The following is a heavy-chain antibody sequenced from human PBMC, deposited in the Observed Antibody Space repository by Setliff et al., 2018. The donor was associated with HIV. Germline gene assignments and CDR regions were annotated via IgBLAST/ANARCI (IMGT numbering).Heavy chain of an antibody. CDR1: GGSIRSIDYF. CDR3: MRDGDKMIRGNSWSDY. D-gene: IGHD3-10*01. Sequence: SETLSLTCTVSGGSIRSIDYFWGWIRQPPGKGLEWRGNIGNIYYGGTTYYNPSLKGRITISVFTSKNQFSLKLTSVTAADTALYYCMRDGDKMIRGNSWSDYWGQGTLVTVSS. V-gene: IGHV4-39*02. J-gene: IGHJ4*02. CDR2: IYYGGTT.